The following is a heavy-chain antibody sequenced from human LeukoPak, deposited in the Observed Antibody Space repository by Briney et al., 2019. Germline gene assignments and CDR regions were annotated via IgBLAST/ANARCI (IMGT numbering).Heavy chain of an antibody. D-gene: IGHD2-15*01. V-gene: IGHV3-11*04. CDR1: GFTSSDYY. Sequence: PGGSLRLSCAASGFTSSDYYMSWIRQAPGKGLEWVSYISSSGSTIYYADSVKGRFTISRDNAKNSLYLQMSSLRAEDTAVYYCARDIYCSGGSCGNFDLWGRGTLVTVSS. CDR2: ISSSGSTI. CDR3: ARDIYCSGGSCGNFDL. J-gene: IGHJ2*01.